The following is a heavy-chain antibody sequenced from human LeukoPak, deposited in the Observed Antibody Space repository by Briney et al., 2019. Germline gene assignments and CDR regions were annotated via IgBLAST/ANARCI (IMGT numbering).Heavy chain of an antibody. CDR2: IKSKTDGGTT. Sequence: GGSLRLSCAASGFTFGNAWMSWVRQAPGKGLEWVGRIKSKTDGGTTDYAAPVKGRFTISRDDSKNTLYLQMNSLKTEDTAVYYCTTDQVGSSWPYYFDYWGQGTLVTVSS. CDR1: GFTFGNAW. J-gene: IGHJ4*02. V-gene: IGHV3-15*01. D-gene: IGHD6-13*01. CDR3: TTDQVGSSWPYYFDY.